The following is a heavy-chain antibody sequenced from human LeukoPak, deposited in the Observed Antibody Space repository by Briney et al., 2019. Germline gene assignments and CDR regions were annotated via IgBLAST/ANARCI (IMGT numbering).Heavy chain of an antibody. J-gene: IGHJ4*02. D-gene: IGHD6-13*01. CDR1: GYTFTSYG. CDR3: ARDPTYSSSWYFDY. CDR2: IIPIFGTA. V-gene: IGHV1-69*13. Sequence: EASVKVSCKASGYTFTSYGISWVRQAPGQGLEWMGGIIPIFGTANYAQKFQGRVTITADESTSTAYMELSSLRSEDTAVYYCARDPTYSSSWYFDYWGQGTLVTVSS.